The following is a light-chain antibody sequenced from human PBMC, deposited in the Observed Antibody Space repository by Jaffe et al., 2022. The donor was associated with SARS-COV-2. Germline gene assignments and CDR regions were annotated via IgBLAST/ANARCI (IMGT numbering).Light chain of an antibody. V-gene: IGKV1-5*03. J-gene: IGKJ1*01. CDR1: QSISNS. Sequence: IQMTQSPSTLSASVGDTVAITCRASQSISNSLAWYQQKPGTAPKVLIYKASTLETGVPSRFSGTGSATEFTLTISSLQPDDFATYYCQQYASLWTFGQGTKVEMK. CDR3: QQYASLWT. CDR2: KAS.